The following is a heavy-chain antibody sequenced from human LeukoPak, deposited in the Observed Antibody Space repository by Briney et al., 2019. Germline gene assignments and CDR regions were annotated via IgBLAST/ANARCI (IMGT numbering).Heavy chain of an antibody. D-gene: IGHD4-17*01. CDR1: GGSISSYY. V-gene: IGHV4-59*01. J-gene: IGHJ4*02. CDR2: IYYSGST. CDR3: ARGTVTTPPLDY. Sequence: SETLSLTCTVSGGSISSYYWSWIRQPPGKGLEWIGYIYYSGSTNYNPSLKSRVTISVDTSKNQFSLKLSSVTAADTAVYYCARGTVTTPPLDYWGQGTLVTVSS.